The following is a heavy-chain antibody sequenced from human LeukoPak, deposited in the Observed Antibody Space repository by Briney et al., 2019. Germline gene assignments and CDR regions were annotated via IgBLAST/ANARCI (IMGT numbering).Heavy chain of an antibody. D-gene: IGHD1-14*01. J-gene: IGHJ6*03. CDR3: ARDSTTYYYYYYMDV. V-gene: IGHV4-61*02. Sequence: SETLSRTCTVSGGSISSGSYEWRWIGQPAGRGLEWIARIYTSGSTNYNPSRQSRVTISVHTSKNQFALKLSSVTAADTAVYYCARDSTTYYYYYYMDVWGKGTTVTIS. CDR1: GGSISSGSYE. CDR2: IYTSGST.